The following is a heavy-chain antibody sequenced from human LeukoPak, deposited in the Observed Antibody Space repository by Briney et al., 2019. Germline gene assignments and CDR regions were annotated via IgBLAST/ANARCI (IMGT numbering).Heavy chain of an antibody. V-gene: IGHV3-23*01. CDR2: ISGSGDST. Sequence: PGGSLRLSCAASGFTFSNYAMRWVRQAPGKGLEWVSGISGSGDSTYYADSVKGRFTISRDNSKNTLYLQMNSLRAEDTAVYYCARGRPTTSIAAAGVNWFDPWGQGTLVTVSS. CDR1: GFTFSNYA. CDR3: ARGRPTTSIAAAGVNWFDP. D-gene: IGHD6-13*01. J-gene: IGHJ5*02.